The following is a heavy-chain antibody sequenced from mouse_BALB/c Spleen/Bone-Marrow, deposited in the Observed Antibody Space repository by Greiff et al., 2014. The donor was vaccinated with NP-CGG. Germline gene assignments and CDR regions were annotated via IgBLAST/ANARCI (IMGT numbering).Heavy chain of an antibody. Sequence: QVQLKESGPGLVAPSQSLSITCTVSGFSLTSYGLHWVRQPPGKGLEWLGVIWAGGSTNYNSALMSRLSISKDNSKSQVFLKMNSLQTDDTAMYYCARVPLFRYGSSYGMDYWGQGTSVTVSS. CDR1: GFSLTSYG. CDR2: IWAGGST. D-gene: IGHD1-1*01. CDR3: ARVPLFRYGSSYGMDY. J-gene: IGHJ4*01. V-gene: IGHV2-9*02.